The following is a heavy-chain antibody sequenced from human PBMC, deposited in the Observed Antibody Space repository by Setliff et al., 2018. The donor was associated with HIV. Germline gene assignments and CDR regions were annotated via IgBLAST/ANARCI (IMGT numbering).Heavy chain of an antibody. V-gene: IGHV7-4-1*02. CDR1: GYTFNNYA. J-gene: IGHJ6*03. D-gene: IGHD2-15*01. CDR3: ARARTGYCSGGSCYSGYYYYMDV. CDR2: INTNTGNP. Sequence: ASVKVSCKASGYTFNNYAMNWVRQAPGQGLELLGWINTNTGNPTYAQGFTGRFVFSLDTSVSTAYLQISSLKAEDTAVYYCARARTGYCSGGSCYSGYYYYMDVWGKGTTVTVSS.